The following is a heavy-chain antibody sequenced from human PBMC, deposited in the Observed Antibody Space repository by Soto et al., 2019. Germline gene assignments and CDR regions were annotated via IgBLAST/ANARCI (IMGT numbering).Heavy chain of an antibody. CDR3: AKYVAVAGTALYGMDV. V-gene: IGHV3-23*01. D-gene: IGHD6-19*01. J-gene: IGHJ6*02. Sequence: EVQLLESGGGLVQPGGSLRLSCAASGFSFSSYAMSWARQAPGKGLEWVSVISNSGGTTFYADSMKGRFTISRDNFKNTVFLQMSSLRAEDTAGYYCAKYVAVAGTALYGMDVWGQGTTVTVSS. CDR1: GFSFSSYA. CDR2: ISNSGGTT.